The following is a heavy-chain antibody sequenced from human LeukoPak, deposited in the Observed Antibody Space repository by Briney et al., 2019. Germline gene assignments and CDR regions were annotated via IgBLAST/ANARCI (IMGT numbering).Heavy chain of an antibody. V-gene: IGHV4-39*07. CDR3: ARGYPIDP. D-gene: IGHD1-26*01. Sequence: SETLSLTCTVSGGSISSSSYYWGWIRQPPGKGLEWIGSIYYSGSTYYNPSLKSRVTISVDTSKNQFSLKLSSVTAADTAVYYCARGYPIDPWGQGTLVTVSS. CDR1: GGSISSSSYY. J-gene: IGHJ5*02. CDR2: IYYSGST.